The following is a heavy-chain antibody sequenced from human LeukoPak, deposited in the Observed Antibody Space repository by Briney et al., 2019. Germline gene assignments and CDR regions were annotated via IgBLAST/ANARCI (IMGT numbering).Heavy chain of an antibody. V-gene: IGHV4-34*01. CDR1: GGSFSGYY. Sequence: PSETLSPTCAVYGGSFSGYYWSWIRQPPGKGLEWIGEINHSGSTNYNPSLKSRVTISVDTSKNQFSLKLSSVTAADTAVYYCARGHTALPGNWFDPWGQGTLVTVSS. CDR3: ARGHTALPGNWFDP. J-gene: IGHJ5*02. CDR2: INHSGST.